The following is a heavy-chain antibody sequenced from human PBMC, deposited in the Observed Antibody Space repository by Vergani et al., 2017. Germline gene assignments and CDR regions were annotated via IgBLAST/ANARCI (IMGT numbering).Heavy chain of an antibody. Sequence: QITLKESGPTLVKPTQTLTLTCTFSGFSLSTSGVGVGWIRQPPGKALEWLALIYWNDDKSYSPSLKSRLTITKDTSKNQVVLTMTNMDPVDTATYYCAHGGFGELVFDYWGQGTLVTVSS. CDR1: GFSLSTSGVG. CDR2: IYWNDDK. J-gene: IGHJ4*02. D-gene: IGHD3-10*01. CDR3: AHGGFGELVFDY. V-gene: IGHV2-5*01.